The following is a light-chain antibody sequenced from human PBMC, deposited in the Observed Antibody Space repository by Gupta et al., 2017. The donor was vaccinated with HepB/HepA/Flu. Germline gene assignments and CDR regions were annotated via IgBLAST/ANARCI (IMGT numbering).Light chain of an antibody. J-gene: IGKJ1*01. V-gene: IGKV1-5*03. CDR1: QSISSW. Sequence: DIQMTQSPSTLSASVGDRVTITCRASQSISSWLAWYQQKPGQAPKLLIQKASRVESGVPSRFSGSGSGTEFTLTISSLQPDDFATYYCQQYNSNSETFGQGTKVEIK. CDR2: KAS. CDR3: QQYNSNSET.